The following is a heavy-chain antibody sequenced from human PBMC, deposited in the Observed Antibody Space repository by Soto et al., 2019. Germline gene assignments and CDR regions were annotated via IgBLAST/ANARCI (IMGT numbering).Heavy chain of an antibody. D-gene: IGHD5-12*01. CDR3: AKESSAFDFRIY. Sequence: EVQMLESGGGLAQPGGSLRLSCVASGFTFSSYAMSWVRQAPGKGLEWVSSISGSGCTTYYADSVLGRFSISRDNSKNTMYLQMDNLRAEDTAVYYCAKESSAFDFRIYWGQGTLVTVSS. CDR2: ISGSGCTT. CDR1: GFTFSSYA. J-gene: IGHJ4*02. V-gene: IGHV3-23*01.